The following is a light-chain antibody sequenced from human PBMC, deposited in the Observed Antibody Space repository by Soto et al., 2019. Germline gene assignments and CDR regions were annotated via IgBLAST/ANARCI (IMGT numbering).Light chain of an antibody. CDR3: QQYGSSPLT. V-gene: IGKV3-20*01. Sequence: EIVLTQSPGTLSLSPGERATLSCRASQSVSSSYLAWYQQKPGQAPRLLIYGASSRATGIPDRFSGSGSGXXXXXXXXRLEPEDFAVYYCQQYGSSPLTFGGGTKVDIK. J-gene: IGKJ4*01. CDR2: GAS. CDR1: QSVSSSY.